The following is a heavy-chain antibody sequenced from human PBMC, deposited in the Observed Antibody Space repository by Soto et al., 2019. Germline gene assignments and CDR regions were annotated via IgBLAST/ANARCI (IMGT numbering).Heavy chain of an antibody. CDR2: IKSKAVGETI. CDR1: KVTAW. Sequence: EVQLVASGGGLVKPGGSLRLSCGASKVTAWMRWVRQAPGKGLEWVGRIKSKAVGETIDYAAPVQGRFTISRDDSKDMVYLEMNSLKIEATAVYSCGDLDGSYFGMGVWGQGTTVIVSS. V-gene: IGHV3-15*01. CDR3: GDLDGSYFGMGV. D-gene: IGHD3-10*01. J-gene: IGHJ6*02.